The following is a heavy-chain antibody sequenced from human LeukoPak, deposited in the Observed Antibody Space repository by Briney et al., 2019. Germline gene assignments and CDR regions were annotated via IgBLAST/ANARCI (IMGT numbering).Heavy chain of an antibody. CDR2: INHSGST. D-gene: IGHD1-20*01. J-gene: IGHJ4*02. CDR1: GGSFSGYY. V-gene: IGHV4-34*01. Sequence: PSETLSLTCAVYGGSFSGYYWSWIRQPPGKGLEWIGEINHSGSTNYNPSLKSRVTISVDTSKNQFSLKLSSVTAADTAVYYCARANWINGSDYWGQGTLVTVSS. CDR3: ARANWINGSDY.